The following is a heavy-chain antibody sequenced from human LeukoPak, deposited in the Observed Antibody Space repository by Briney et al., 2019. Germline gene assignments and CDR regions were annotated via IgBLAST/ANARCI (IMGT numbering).Heavy chain of an antibody. CDR1: GYTLTELS. J-gene: IGHJ3*02. D-gene: IGHD2-2*01. Sequence: GAPVKVSCKVSGYTLTELSMHWVRQAPGQGLEWMGIINPSGGSTSYAQKFQGRVTMTRDTSTSTVYMELSSLRSEDTAVYYCARVGDIVVVPAAFRDAFDIWGQGTMVTVSS. CDR3: ARVGDIVVVPAAFRDAFDI. CDR2: INPSGGST. V-gene: IGHV1-46*01.